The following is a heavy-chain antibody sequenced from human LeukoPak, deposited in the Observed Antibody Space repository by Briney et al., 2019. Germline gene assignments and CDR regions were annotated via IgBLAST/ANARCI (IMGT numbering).Heavy chain of an antibody. CDR2: ISYDGSNK. Sequence: GGSLRLSCAASGFTFSNAWMNWVRQAPGKGLEWMAVISYDGSNKYYADSVKGRFTISRDNSKNTLYLQMNSLRAEDTAVYYCAKDGGYCSSTSCYFADDYYYYGMDVWGQGTTVTVSS. CDR3: AKDGGYCSSTSCYFADDYYYYGMDV. CDR1: GFTFSNAW. J-gene: IGHJ6*02. D-gene: IGHD2-2*01. V-gene: IGHV3-30*18.